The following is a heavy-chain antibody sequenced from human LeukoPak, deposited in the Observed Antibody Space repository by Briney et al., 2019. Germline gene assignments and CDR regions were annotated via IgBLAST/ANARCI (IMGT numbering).Heavy chain of an antibody. V-gene: IGHV3-15*01. D-gene: IGHD3-3*01. CDR3: TTEESGKDFWSGYYRSLDY. Sequence: GGSLRLSCVASGFTFSDAWLSWVRQAPGKGLEWVGRIKTKTDGETRDYAAPVKGRFTISRDDSKNTLYLQMNSLKTEDTAVYYCTTEESGKDFWSGYYRSLDYWGQGTLVTVSS. CDR2: IKTKTDGETR. J-gene: IGHJ4*02. CDR1: GFTFSDAW.